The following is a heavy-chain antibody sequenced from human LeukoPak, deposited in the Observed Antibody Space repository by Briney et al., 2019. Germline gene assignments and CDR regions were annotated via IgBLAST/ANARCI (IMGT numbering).Heavy chain of an antibody. CDR2: IYYSGST. CDR1: GGSINSYY. CDR3: ARGAPYYDDSSGYLFDY. J-gene: IGHJ4*02. Sequence: PSETLSLTCTVSGGSINSYYWSWIRQPPGKGLEWIGYIYYSGSTNYNPSFKSRVTITVDTSKNQFSLKLSSVTAADTAVYYCARGAPYYDDSSGYLFDYWGQGTLVTVSS. V-gene: IGHV4-59*01. D-gene: IGHD3-22*01.